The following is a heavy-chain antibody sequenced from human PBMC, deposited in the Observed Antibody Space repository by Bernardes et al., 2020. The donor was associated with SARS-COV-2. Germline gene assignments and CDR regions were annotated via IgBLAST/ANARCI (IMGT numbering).Heavy chain of an antibody. D-gene: IGHD5-18*01. CDR3: AKSVGYSNGPTGGNFDY. Sequence: GGSLRLSCAASGFTFDDYAMHWVRQAPGKGLEWVSGISWNSGSIGYADSVKGRFTISRDNAKNSLYLQMNSLRAEDTALYYCAKSVGYSNGPTGGNFDYWGQGTLVTVSS. J-gene: IGHJ4*02. CDR2: ISWNSGSI. CDR1: GFTFDDYA. V-gene: IGHV3-9*01.